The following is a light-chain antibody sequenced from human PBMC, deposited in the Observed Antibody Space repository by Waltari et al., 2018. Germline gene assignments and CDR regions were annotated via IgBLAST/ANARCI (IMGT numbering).Light chain of an antibody. CDR3: QHYVRLPVS. CDR1: QRVSRS. Sequence: EIVLTQSPGTLSLSPGKRATLSCRASQRVSRSLAWYQQKPGQAPRLLIYGASSRATGVPDRFSGSGSGTDFSLTISRLEPEDFAVYYCQHYVRLPVSFGQGTKVEIK. V-gene: IGKV3-20*01. CDR2: GAS. J-gene: IGKJ1*01.